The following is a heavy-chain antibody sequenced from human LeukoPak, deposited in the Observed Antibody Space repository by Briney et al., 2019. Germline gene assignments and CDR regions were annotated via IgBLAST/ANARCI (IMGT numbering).Heavy chain of an antibody. CDR3: ARESPYYDSSGYYLH. CDR2: IIPIFGTA. Sequence: GSSVKVSCKASGGTFSSYTISWLRQAPGQGLEWMVRIIPIFGTANYAQKFQGRVTITTDESTSTAYMELSSLRSEDTAVYYCARESPYYDSSGYYLHWGQGTLVTVSS. J-gene: IGHJ4*02. D-gene: IGHD3-22*01. V-gene: IGHV1-69*05. CDR1: GGTFSSYT.